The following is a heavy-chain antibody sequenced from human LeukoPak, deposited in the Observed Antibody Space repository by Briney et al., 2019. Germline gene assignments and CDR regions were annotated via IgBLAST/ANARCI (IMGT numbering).Heavy chain of an antibody. CDR3: ANQIAAAVYGRDY. J-gene: IGHJ4*02. CDR1: GFTFSSYA. CDR2: ISGSAYDT. D-gene: IGHD6-13*01. Sequence: SGGSLRLSCAASGFTFSSYAMSWVRQAPGKGLEWGSAISGSAYDTYYADSVKGGFTTSRDNSKNTLYLQINTLRAEDTAIYYCANQIAAAVYGRDYWGQGTLVTVSS. V-gene: IGHV3-23*01.